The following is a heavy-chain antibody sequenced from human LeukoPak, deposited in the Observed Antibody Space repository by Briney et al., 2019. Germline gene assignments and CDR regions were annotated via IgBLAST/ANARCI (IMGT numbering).Heavy chain of an antibody. V-gene: IGHV1-18*01. J-gene: IGHJ4*02. Sequence: ASVKVSCKASGYTFTSYGISWVRQAPGQGLEWMGWISGYNGNTNYAQKLQGRVTMTTDTSTSTAYMELRSLRSDDTAVYYCARDLRRGYSSGRYSWGTGSSNDYWGQGTLVTVSS. CDR1: GYTFTSYG. CDR2: ISGYNGNT. D-gene: IGHD6-19*01. CDR3: ARDLRRGYSSGRYSWGTGSSNDY.